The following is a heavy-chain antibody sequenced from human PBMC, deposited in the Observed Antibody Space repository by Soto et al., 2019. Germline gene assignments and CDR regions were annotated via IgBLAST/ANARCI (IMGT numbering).Heavy chain of an antibody. CDR3: ARPGYSDSSGYGFDY. CDR1: GFTFSSYG. J-gene: IGHJ4*02. D-gene: IGHD3-22*01. Sequence: GGSLRLSCAASGFTFSSYGMHWVRQAPGKGLEWVAVIWYDGSNKYYADSVKGRFTISRDNSKNTLYLQMNSLRAEDTAVYYSARPGYSDSSGYGFDYWGEGTLVTVSS. V-gene: IGHV3-33*01. CDR2: IWYDGSNK.